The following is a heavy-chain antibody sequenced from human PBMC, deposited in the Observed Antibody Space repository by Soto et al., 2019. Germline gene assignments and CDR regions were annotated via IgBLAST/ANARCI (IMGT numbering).Heavy chain of an antibody. CDR2: ISSNGGST. V-gene: IGHV3-64D*06. J-gene: IGHJ3*02. D-gene: IGHD3-9*01. CDR3: VKDRLEAYYDILTDAFDI. Sequence: PGGSLRLSCSASGFTISSYAMHWVRQAPGKGLEYVSAISSNGGSTYYADSVKGRFTISRDNSKNTLYLQMSSLRAEDTAVYYCVKDRLEAYYDILTDAFDIWGQGTMVTVS. CDR1: GFTISSYA.